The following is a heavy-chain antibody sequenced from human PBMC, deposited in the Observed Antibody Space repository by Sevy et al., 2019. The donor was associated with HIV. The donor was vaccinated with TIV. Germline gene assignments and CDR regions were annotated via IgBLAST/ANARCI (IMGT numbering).Heavy chain of an antibody. CDR1: GFTFSSYA. CDR3: AREGRGYSGYDSFFYYYYGMDV. CDR2: ISYDGSNK. Sequence: GGSLRLSCAASGFTFSSYAMHWVRQAPGKGLEWVAVISYDGSNKYYADSVKGRFTISRDNSKNKLYLQMNSLRAEDTAVYYCAREGRGYSGYDSFFYYYYGMDVWGQGTTVTVSS. D-gene: IGHD5-12*01. J-gene: IGHJ6*02. V-gene: IGHV3-30-3*01.